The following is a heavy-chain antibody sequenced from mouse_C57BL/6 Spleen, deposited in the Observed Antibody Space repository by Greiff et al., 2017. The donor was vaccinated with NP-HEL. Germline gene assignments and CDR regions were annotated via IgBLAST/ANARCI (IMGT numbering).Heavy chain of an antibody. J-gene: IGHJ3*01. D-gene: IGHD1-1*01. CDR2: INPSTGGT. Sequence: VQLQQSGPELVKPGASVKISCKASGYSFTGYYMNWVKQSPEKSLEWIGEINPSTGGTTYNQKFKAKATLTVDKSSSTAYMQLKSLTSEDSAVYYCSYYYGSSYWFADWGQGTLVTVSA. V-gene: IGHV1-42*01. CDR1: GYSFTGYY. CDR3: SYYYGSSYWFAD.